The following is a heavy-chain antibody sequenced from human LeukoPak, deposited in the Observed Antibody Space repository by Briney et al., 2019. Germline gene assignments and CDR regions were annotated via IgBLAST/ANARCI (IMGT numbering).Heavy chain of an antibody. D-gene: IGHD3-16*02. CDR2: IYHSGNT. J-gene: IGHJ4*02. Sequence: SETLSLTCTVSGYSISSGYYWGWIRQPPGKGLEWIGNIYHSGNTYYNPSLKSRVTVSVDTSKNQFSLKLSSVTAADTAVYYCARAIYDYVWGSYRYTIGVYFDYWGQGTLVTVSS. CDR3: ARAIYDYVWGSYRYTIGVYFDY. CDR1: GYSISSGYY. V-gene: IGHV4-38-2*02.